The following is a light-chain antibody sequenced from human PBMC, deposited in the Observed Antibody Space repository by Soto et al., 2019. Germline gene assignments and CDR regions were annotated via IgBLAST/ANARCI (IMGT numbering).Light chain of an antibody. CDR1: QTVSSSY. J-gene: IGKJ4*01. CDR3: QQYGASPPLS. CDR2: GAS. Sequence: EIVLTQSPGTLSLSPGERATLSCRASQTVSSSYLAWYQQKPGQAPRLLIYGASGRVTGIPDRFSGSGCRADFSLTISRREPEDFAVYYCQQYGASPPLSFGGGTKVDIK. V-gene: IGKV3-20*01.